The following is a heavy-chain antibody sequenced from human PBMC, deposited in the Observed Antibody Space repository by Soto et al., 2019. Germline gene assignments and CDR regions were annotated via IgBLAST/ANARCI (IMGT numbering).Heavy chain of an antibody. CDR2: ISADNGHT. Sequence: QVQLVQSGAEVKKPGASVKVSCKASAYSFTSYGISWVRQAPGEGLEWMGWISADNGHTNYAQKFQGRVTMTKDTSTRTAYMDLRSLRSEDTAVYYCATVYGSGSYFVDYYGMDVWGQGTTVTVSS. CDR3: ATVYGSGSYFVDYYGMDV. J-gene: IGHJ6*02. D-gene: IGHD3-10*01. V-gene: IGHV1-18*01. CDR1: AYSFTSYG.